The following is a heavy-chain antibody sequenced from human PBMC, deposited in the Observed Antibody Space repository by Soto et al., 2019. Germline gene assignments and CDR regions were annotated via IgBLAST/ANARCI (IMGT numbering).Heavy chain of an antibody. CDR3: ARDGMPYSSSWYGLDP. D-gene: IGHD6-13*01. J-gene: IGHJ5*02. V-gene: IGHV1-46*01. CDR2: INPSGGST. CDR1: GYTFTSYY. Sequence: GASVKVSCKAPGYTFTSYYMHWLRQAPGQGLEWMGIINPSGGSTSYAQKFQGRVTMTRDTSTSTVYMELSSLRSEDTAVYYCARDGMPYSSSWYGLDPWGQGTLVTVSS.